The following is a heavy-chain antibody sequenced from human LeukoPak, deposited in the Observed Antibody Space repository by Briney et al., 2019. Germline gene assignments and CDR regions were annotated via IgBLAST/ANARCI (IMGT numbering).Heavy chain of an antibody. Sequence: SETLSLTCTVSGGSISSHYWSWIRQPPGKGLEWVGYIYYSGSTNYNPSLKSRVTISVDTSKNQFSLKLSSVNAADTAVYYCARGVILRHFDWSTCLDYWGQGTLVTVSS. CDR2: IYYSGST. J-gene: IGHJ4*02. CDR1: GGSISSHY. V-gene: IGHV4-59*11. D-gene: IGHD3-9*01. CDR3: ARGVILRHFDWSTCLDY.